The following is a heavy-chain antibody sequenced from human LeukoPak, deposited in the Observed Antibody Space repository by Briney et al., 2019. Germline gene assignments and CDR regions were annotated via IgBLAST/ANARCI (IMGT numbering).Heavy chain of an antibody. J-gene: IGHJ4*02. Sequence: AGGPLRLSCAASGFTFSSYEMNWVRQATGEGLEWVSYISSSGNTICYADSVKARFTISRDNAKNSLYLQMNSLGAEDTAVYYCARIYCSSTSCLIDYWGQGTLGTVSS. CDR2: ISSSGNTI. V-gene: IGHV3-48*03. CDR3: ARIYCSSTSCLIDY. D-gene: IGHD2-2*01. CDR1: GFTFSSYE.